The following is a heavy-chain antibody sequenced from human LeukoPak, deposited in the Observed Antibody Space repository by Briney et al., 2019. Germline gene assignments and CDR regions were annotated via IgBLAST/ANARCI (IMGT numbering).Heavy chain of an antibody. CDR1: GFTFDDYG. D-gene: IGHD1-1*01. CDR2: INWNGGST. J-gene: IGHJ4*02. V-gene: IGHV3-20*04. CDR3: ARGGELEAYYFDY. Sequence: PGGSLRLSCAASGFTFDDYGMSWVRHAPGKGLEWVSGINWNGGSTVYADSVKGRFTISRDNAKNSLYLQMNSLRAEDTALYYCARGGELEAYYFDYWGQGTLVTVSS.